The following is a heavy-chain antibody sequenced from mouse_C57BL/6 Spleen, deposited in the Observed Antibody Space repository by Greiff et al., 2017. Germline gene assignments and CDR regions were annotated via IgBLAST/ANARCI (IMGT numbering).Heavy chain of an antibody. V-gene: IGHV5-17*01. CDR1: GFTFSDYG. CDR2: ISSGSSTI. CDR3: ARAYDYDDAGFAY. Sequence: EVNVVESGGGLVKPGGSLKLSCAASGFTFSDYGMHWVRQAPEKGLEWVAYISSGSSTIYYADTVKGRFTISRDNAKNTLFLQMTSLRSEDTAMYYCARAYDYDDAGFAYWGQGTLVTVSA. J-gene: IGHJ3*01. D-gene: IGHD2-4*01.